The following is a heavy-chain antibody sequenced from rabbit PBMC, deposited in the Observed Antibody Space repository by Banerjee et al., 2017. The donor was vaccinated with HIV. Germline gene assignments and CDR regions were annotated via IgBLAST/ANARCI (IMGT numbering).Heavy chain of an antibody. Sequence: EESGGDLVQPGASLTLTCKASGLDFSSYGISWVRQAPGKGPEWIAYIYPAFGIKNYANSVKGRFTISSDNAQNTVFLQMTSLTASDTATYFCARDHSYDDYGDWMGTRLDLWGRGPWSPS. CDR1: GLDFSSYG. D-gene: IGHD2-1*01. J-gene: IGHJ3*01. CDR3: ARDHSYDDYGDWMGTRLDL. CDR2: IYPAFGIK. V-gene: IGHV1S47*01.